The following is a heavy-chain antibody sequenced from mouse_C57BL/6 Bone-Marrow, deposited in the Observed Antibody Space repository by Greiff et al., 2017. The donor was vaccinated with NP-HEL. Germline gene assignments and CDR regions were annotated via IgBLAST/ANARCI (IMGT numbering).Heavy chain of an antibody. CDR3: ARHEDHYGSSYREYFDV. CDR1: GYTFTEYT. Sequence: VKLVESGAELVKPGASVKLSCKASGYTFTEYTIHWVKQRSGQGLEWIGWFYPGSGSIKYNEKFKDKATLTADKSSSTVYMELSRLTSEDSAVYFCARHEDHYGSSYREYFDVWGTGTTVTVSS. CDR2: FYPGSGSI. V-gene: IGHV1-62-2*01. J-gene: IGHJ1*03. D-gene: IGHD1-1*01.